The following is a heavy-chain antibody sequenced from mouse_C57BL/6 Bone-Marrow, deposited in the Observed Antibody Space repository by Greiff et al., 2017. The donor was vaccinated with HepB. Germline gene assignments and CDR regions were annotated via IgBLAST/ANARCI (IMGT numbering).Heavy chain of an antibody. CDR2: IRSKSSNYAT. V-gene: IGHV10-3*01. CDR3: VRDRHYGKADYWYFDV. CDR1: GFTFNTYA. Sequence: GGGLVQPKGSLKLSCAASGFTFNTYAMHWVRQAPGKGLEWVARIRSKSSNYATYYADSVKDRFTIARDDSQSMLYLQMNNLKTEDTAMDYCVRDRHYGKADYWYFDVWGTGTTVTVSS. J-gene: IGHJ1*03. D-gene: IGHD2-1*01.